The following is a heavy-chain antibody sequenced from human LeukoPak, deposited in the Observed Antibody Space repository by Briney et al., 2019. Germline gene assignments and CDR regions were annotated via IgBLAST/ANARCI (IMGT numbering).Heavy chain of an antibody. J-gene: IGHJ4*02. CDR3: AKGGEWELLLPFDY. CDR2: INGGGGST. CDR1: GFTFSSYE. V-gene: IGHV3-23*01. Sequence: GGSLRLSCAASGFTFSSYEMNWVRQAPGKGLDWVSSINGGGGSTYYADSVKGRFTISRDNSKNTLYLQMNSLRAEDTAVYYCAKGGEWELLLPFDYWGQGTLVTVSS. D-gene: IGHD1-26*01.